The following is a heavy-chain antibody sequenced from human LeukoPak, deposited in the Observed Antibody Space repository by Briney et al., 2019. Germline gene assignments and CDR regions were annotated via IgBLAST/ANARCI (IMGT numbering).Heavy chain of an antibody. D-gene: IGHD4-17*01. CDR3: AAQGGSGDLRY. V-gene: IGHV3-15*01. Sequence: GGSLRLSCAASGFTFSNTWMNWVRQAPGEGLEGVGRIKRIIDGGTTDYAAPVKGRFTVSRDDSINTLYLQMSSLKTEDTAVYYCAAQGGSGDLRYWGQGTLVTVSS. CDR2: IKRIIDGGTT. CDR1: GFTFSNTW. J-gene: IGHJ4*02.